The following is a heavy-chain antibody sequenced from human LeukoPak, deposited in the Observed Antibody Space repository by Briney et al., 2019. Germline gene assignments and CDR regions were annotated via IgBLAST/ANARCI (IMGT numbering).Heavy chain of an antibody. Sequence: SETLSLTCTVSGGSISSGSYYWSWIRQPAGKGLEWIGRIYTSGSTNYNPSLKSRVTISVDTSKNQFSLKLSSVTAADTAVYSCARVTRYCSSSSCYSYSYYYMDVWGKGTTVTVSS. CDR3: ARVTRYCSSSSCYSYSYYYMDV. CDR1: GGSISSGSYY. J-gene: IGHJ6*03. CDR2: IYTSGST. V-gene: IGHV4-61*02. D-gene: IGHD2-2*01.